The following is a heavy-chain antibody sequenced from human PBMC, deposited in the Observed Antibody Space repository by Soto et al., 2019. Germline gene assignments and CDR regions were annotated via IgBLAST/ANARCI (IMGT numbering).Heavy chain of an antibody. CDR1: GGSISSSSYY. CDR2: IYYSGST. D-gene: IGHD3-10*01. V-gene: IGHV4-39*01. Sequence: QLQLQESGPGLVKPSETLSLTCTVSGGSISSSSYYWGWIRQPPGKGLEWIGSIYYSGSTYYNPSLTSRVTISVDTSKNQLSLKLSYVTAADTTVYYCARQTVRTMFRGVMNAFDLWVHGTMVPVSS. J-gene: IGHJ3*01. CDR3: ARQTVRTMFRGVMNAFDL.